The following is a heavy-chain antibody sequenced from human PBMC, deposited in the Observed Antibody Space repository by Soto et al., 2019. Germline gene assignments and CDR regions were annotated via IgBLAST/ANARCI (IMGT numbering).Heavy chain of an antibody. D-gene: IGHD2-15*01. CDR2: IYYSGST. CDR3: ARDNYCSGGSCYFPNSYFDL. V-gene: IGHV4-31*03. J-gene: IGHJ2*01. Sequence: QVQLQESGPGLVKPSQTLSLSCTVSGGSISSGGYYWSWIRQHPGKGLEWIGYIYYSGSTYYNPSLKSRVTISVDTSKNQFSLKLSSVTAADTAVYYCARDNYCSGGSCYFPNSYFDLWGRGTLVTVSS. CDR1: GGSISSGGYY.